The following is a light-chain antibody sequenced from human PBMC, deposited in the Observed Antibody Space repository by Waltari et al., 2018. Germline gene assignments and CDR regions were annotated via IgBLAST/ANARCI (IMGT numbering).Light chain of an antibody. CDR1: QSISRT. J-gene: IGKJ1*01. CDR3: QHYLRLPVT. Sequence: EIVLTQSPGTLSLSPGERATLSCRASQSISRTLVWCQKKPGQAPRLLIYAASTRATGIPDRFSGSGSGTDFSLTISRLEPEDFAVYYCQHYLRLPVTFGQGTKVEIK. V-gene: IGKV3-20*01. CDR2: AAS.